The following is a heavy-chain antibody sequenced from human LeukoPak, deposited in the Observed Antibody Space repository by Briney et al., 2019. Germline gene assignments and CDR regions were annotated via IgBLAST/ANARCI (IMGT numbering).Heavy chain of an antibody. J-gene: IGHJ4*02. CDR2: INPNSGGT. CDR1: GYTFSGYY. Sequence: GASVKVSCKASGYTFSGYYLHWVRQAPGQGLEWMGWINPNSGGTNYAQKFQGWVTMTRDTSISIAYMELSRLRSDDTAVYYCARATFDYDSSGYFFDYWGQGTLVTVSS. D-gene: IGHD3-22*01. CDR3: ARATFDYDSSGYFFDY. V-gene: IGHV1-2*04.